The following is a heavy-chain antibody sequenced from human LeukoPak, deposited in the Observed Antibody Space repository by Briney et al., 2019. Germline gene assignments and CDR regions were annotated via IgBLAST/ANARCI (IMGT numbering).Heavy chain of an antibody. CDR1: GYSISSGYY. CDR3: ARFPNCSSTSCYSPHDAFDI. Sequence: SETLSLTCTVSGYSISSGYYWGWIRQPPGKGLEWIGSIYHSGSTYYNPSLKSRVTISVDTSKNQFSLKLSSVTAADTAVYYCARFPNCSSTSCYSPHDAFDIWGQGTMVTVSS. V-gene: IGHV4-38-2*02. D-gene: IGHD2-2*01. CDR2: IYHSGST. J-gene: IGHJ3*02.